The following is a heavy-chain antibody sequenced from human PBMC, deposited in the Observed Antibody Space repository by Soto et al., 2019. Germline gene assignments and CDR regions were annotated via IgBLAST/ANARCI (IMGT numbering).Heavy chain of an antibody. CDR1: GFTFSSYA. CDR2: ISGSGGST. V-gene: IGHV3-23*01. Sequence: PGGSLRLSCAASGFTFSSYAMSWVRQAPGKGLEWVSAISGSGGSTYYADSVKGRFTISRDNSKNTLYLQMNSLRASDTAIYYCARRLDNTLDFWGQGTLVTVSS. D-gene: IGHD1-1*01. CDR3: ARRLDNTLDF. J-gene: IGHJ4*02.